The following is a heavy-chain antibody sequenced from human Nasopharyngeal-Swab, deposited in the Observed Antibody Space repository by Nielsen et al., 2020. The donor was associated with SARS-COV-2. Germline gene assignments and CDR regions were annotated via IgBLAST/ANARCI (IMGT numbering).Heavy chain of an antibody. CDR3: TTDSMYYYDSSGYYSNLRYFDY. J-gene: IGHJ4*02. D-gene: IGHD3-22*01. CDR1: GFTFSSYE. CDR2: IKSKTDGGTT. Sequence: GGSLRLSCAASGFTFSSYEMSWVRQAPGKGLEWVGRIKSKTDGGTTDYAAPVKGRFTISRDDSKNTLYLQMNSLKTEDTAVYYCTTDSMYYYDSSGYYSNLRYFDYWGQGTLVTVSS. V-gene: IGHV3-15*01.